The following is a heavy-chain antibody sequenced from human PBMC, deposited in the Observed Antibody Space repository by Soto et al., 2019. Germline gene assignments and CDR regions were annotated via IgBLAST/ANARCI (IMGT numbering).Heavy chain of an antibody. V-gene: IGHV4-30-4*01. CDR3: ARAIGYWQFDL. Sequence: QVQLQESGRGLVKPSQTLSLTCTVSGGSISSADYKWSWIRQPPGEGLEWIGCISYTGHTYSNPSLASRLSMSRDTTNNAFSLKLNSVTAADTAVYYCARAIGYWQFDLWGRGTLVSVSS. J-gene: IGHJ2*01. CDR2: ISYTGHT. CDR1: GGSISSADYK. D-gene: IGHD2-21*01.